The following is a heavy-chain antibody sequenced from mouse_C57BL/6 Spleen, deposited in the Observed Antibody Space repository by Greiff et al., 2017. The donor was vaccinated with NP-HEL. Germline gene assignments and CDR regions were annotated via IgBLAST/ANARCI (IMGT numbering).Heavy chain of an antibody. CDR1: GYTFTSYG. CDR3: GNWDGWYFDV. CDR2: IYPSSGST. Sequence: QVQLQQPGAELVKPGASVKLSCKASGYTFTSYGMHWVKQRPGQGLEWIGMIYPSSGSTYYNAKFKSKATLTEDKSSSTAYMQLSSLTSEDSAVYYCGNWDGWYFDVWGTGTTVTVSS. J-gene: IGHJ1*03. V-gene: IGHV1-64*01. D-gene: IGHD4-1*01.